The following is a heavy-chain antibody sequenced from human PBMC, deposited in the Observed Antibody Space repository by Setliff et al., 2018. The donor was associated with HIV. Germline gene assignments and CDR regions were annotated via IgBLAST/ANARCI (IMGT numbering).Heavy chain of an antibody. CDR3: AKEGDRYGLDIDY. D-gene: IGHD5-18*01. CDR1: GYTFTAYY. V-gene: IGHV1-69-2*01. J-gene: IGHJ4*02. Sequence: ASVKVSCKASGYTFTAYYVHWVQQAPGKGLEWVGRVDPEDGETMYAEKFQGRVTITADTSTDTAYLELSSLRSEDTAVYYCAKEGDRYGLDIDYWGQGTLVTVSS. CDR2: VDPEDGET.